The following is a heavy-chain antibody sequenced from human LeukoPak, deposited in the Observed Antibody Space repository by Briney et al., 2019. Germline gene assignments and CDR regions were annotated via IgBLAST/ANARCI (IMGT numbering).Heavy chain of an antibody. V-gene: IGHV4-59*01. CDR3: ASLAGGDGYRFYYGMDV. CDR1: GGSISSYY. CDR2: IYYSGST. J-gene: IGHJ6*02. Sequence: PSETLSLTCTVSGGSISSYYWSWIRQPPGKGLEWIGYIYYSGSTNYNPSLKSRVTISVDTSKNQFSLKLSSVNAADTAVYYCASLAGGDGYRFYYGMDVWGQGTTVTVSS. D-gene: IGHD5-24*01.